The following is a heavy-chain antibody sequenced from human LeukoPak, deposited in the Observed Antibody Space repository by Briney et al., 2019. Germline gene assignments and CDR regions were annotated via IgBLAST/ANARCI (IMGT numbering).Heavy chain of an antibody. J-gene: IGHJ4*02. D-gene: IGHD3-22*01. CDR1: GYTLTELS. CDR2: IDTNTGNP. CDR3: TRGRDTTGYFVY. Sequence: ASVKVSCKVSGYTLTELSMHWVRQAPGQGLEWMGWIDTNTGNPTYAQGFAGRFVFSLDTSVTTTYLQISSLKAEDTAVYYCTRGRDTTGYFVYWGQGTLVTVSS. V-gene: IGHV7-4-1*02.